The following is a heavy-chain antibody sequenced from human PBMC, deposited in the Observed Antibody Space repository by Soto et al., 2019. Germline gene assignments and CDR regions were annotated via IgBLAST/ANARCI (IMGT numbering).Heavy chain of an antibody. CDR3: ARDHTAMANYYYYGMDV. V-gene: IGHV4-30-4*01. CDR2: IYYSGST. Sequence: SETLSLTCTVSGGSISSGDYYWSWIRQPPGKGLEWIGYIYYSGSTYYNPSLKSRVTISVDTSKNQFSLKLSSVTAADTAVYYCARDHTAMANYYYYGMDVWGQGTTVTVSS. J-gene: IGHJ6*02. D-gene: IGHD5-18*01. CDR1: GGSISSGDYY.